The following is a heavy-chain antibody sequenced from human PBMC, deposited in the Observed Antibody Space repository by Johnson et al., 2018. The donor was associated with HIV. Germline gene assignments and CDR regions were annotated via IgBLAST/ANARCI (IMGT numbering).Heavy chain of an antibody. V-gene: IGHV3-33*06. D-gene: IGHD6-6*01. J-gene: IGHJ3*02. CDR3: AKDMWGAARGAFDI. CDR1: GFSFSSHG. CDR2: IWFDGSNK. Sequence: QVQLVESGGGVVQPGRSLRLSCAGSGFSFSSHGMHWVRQAPGKGLEWVAVIWFDGSNKYYVDSVKGRFTISRDNSKNTLYLQMNSLRAEDTAVYYCAKDMWGAARGAFDIWGQGTMVTVSS.